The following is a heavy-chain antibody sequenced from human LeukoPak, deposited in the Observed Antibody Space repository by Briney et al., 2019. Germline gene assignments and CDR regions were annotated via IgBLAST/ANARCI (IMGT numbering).Heavy chain of an antibody. CDR2: ISAYNGNT. J-gene: IGHJ4*02. Sequence: ASVKVSCKASGFTFTSYGISWVRQAPGQGLEWMGWISAYNGNTNYAQKLQGRVTMTTDTSTSTAYMELRSLRSDDTAVYYCARYYDSSGYRTFYLDYWGQGTLVTVSS. CDR1: GFTFTSYG. CDR3: ARYYDSSGYRTFYLDY. V-gene: IGHV1-18*01. D-gene: IGHD3-22*01.